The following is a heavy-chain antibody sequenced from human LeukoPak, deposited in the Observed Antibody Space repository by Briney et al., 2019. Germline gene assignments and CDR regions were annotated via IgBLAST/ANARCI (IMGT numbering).Heavy chain of an antibody. Sequence: ASVTVSCKASGGTFSSYAISWVRQAPGQGLEWMGGIIPIFGTANYAQKFQGRVTITADESTSTAYMELSSLRSEDTAVYYCARSDTYYYDSSGYYYLDYWGQGTLVTVSS. CDR2: IIPIFGTA. D-gene: IGHD3-22*01. CDR1: GGTFSSYA. CDR3: ARSDTYYYDSSGYYYLDY. V-gene: IGHV1-69*13. J-gene: IGHJ4*02.